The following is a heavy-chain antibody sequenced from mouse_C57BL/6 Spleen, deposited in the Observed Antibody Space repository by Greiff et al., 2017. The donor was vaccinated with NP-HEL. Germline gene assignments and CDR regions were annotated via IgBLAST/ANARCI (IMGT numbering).Heavy chain of an antibody. J-gene: IGHJ4*01. Sequence: QVQLQQSGAELVKPGASVKISCKASGYAFSSYWMNWVKQRPGKGLEWIGQIYPGDGDTNYNGKFKGKATLTADKSSSTAYMQLSSLTSEDSAVYFCARTESYYAMDYWGQGTSVTVSS. V-gene: IGHV1-80*01. CDR3: ARTESYYAMDY. CDR2: IYPGDGDT. CDR1: GYAFSSYW.